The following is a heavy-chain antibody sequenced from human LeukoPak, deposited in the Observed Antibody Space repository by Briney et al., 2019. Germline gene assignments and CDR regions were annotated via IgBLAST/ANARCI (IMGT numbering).Heavy chain of an antibody. V-gene: IGHV3-66*01. D-gene: IGHD6-13*01. CDR2: IYSGGST. J-gene: IGHJ4*02. CDR3: ARDRGAAAIFDY. CDR1: GFTVSSNY. Sequence: PGGSLRLSRAASGFTVSSNYMSWVRQAPGKGLEWVSVIYSGGSTYYADSVKGRFTISRDNSKNTLYLQMNSLRAEDTAVYYCARDRGAAAIFDYWGQGTLVTVSS.